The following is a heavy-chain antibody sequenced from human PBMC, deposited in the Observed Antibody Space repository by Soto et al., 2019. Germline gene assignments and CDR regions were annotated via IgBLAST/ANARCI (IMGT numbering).Heavy chain of an antibody. D-gene: IGHD2-15*01. CDR3: AKDHKGDDIVVVVAATPGGY. Sequence: EVQLLESGGGLVQPGGSLRLSCAASGFTFSNYAMSWVRQAPGKGLEWVSAISNSGGSIYYADSVKGRFTISRDNSKNPLYLQMNSLRAEDTAIYYCAKDHKGDDIVVVVAATPGGYWGQGTLVTVSS. CDR1: GFTFSNYA. J-gene: IGHJ4*02. CDR2: ISNSGGSI. V-gene: IGHV3-23*01.